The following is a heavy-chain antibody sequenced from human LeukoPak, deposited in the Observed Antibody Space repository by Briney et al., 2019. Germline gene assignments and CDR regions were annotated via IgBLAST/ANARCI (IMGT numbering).Heavy chain of an antibody. CDR3: ARERYSSGWLPIDY. V-gene: IGHV3-7*01. CDR1: GFTFSSYW. D-gene: IGHD6-19*01. Sequence: GGSLRLSCAASGFTFSSYWMSWIRQAPGKGLEWVANIKEDGSEKYYVDSVKGRFTISRDNAKKLLFLQMNSLRAEDTAVYYCARERYSSGWLPIDYWGQGTLVTVSS. CDR2: IKEDGSEK. J-gene: IGHJ4*02.